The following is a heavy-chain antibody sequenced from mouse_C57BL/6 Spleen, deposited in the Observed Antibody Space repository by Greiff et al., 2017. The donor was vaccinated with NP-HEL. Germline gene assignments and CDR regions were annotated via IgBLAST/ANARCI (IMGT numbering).Heavy chain of an antibody. CDR1: GYTFTSYW. CDR3: AKLGRDYFDY. CDR2: INPSSGYT. Sequence: QVQLKESGAELAKPGASVQLSCKASGYTFTSYWMHWVKQRPGQGLEWIGYINPSSGYTKYHQKFKDKATFTADKSSSTAYMQLSSLTYEDAAVDYCAKLGRDYFDYWGQGTTLTVSS. V-gene: IGHV1-7*01. D-gene: IGHD4-1*01. J-gene: IGHJ2*01.